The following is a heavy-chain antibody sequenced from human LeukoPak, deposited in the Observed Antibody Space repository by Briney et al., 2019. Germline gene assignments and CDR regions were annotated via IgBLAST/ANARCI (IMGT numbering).Heavy chain of an antibody. CDR3: ARGVGYCSSTSCQGGDWFDP. J-gene: IGHJ5*02. Sequence: ASVKVSCKASGYTFTSYYIDWVRQAPGQGLEWMGVINPSGGSTRYAQKFQGRVTMTRDTSISTAYMELSRLRSDDTAVYYCARGVGYCSSTSCQGGDWFDPWGQGTLVTVSS. V-gene: IGHV1-46*01. D-gene: IGHD2-2*01. CDR2: INPSGGST. CDR1: GYTFTSYY.